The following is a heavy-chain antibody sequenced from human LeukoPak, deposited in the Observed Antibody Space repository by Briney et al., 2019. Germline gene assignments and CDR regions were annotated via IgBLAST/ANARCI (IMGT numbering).Heavy chain of an antibody. CDR2: INPNSGGT. V-gene: IGHV1-2*02. J-gene: IGHJ6*02. D-gene: IGHD2-2*02. Sequence: ASVKVSCKASGYTLTGYYMHWVRQAPGQGLEWMGWINPNSGGTNYAQKFQGRVTMTRDTSISTAYMELSRLRSDDTAVYYCARDLYCSSTSCYTRFYYYGMDVWGQGTTVTVSS. CDR1: GYTLTGYY. CDR3: ARDLYCSSTSCYTRFYYYGMDV.